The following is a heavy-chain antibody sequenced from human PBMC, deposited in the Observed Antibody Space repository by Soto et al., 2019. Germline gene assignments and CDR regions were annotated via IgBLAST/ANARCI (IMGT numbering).Heavy chain of an antibody. CDR3: ASAGRIVNCISTSGRSSSYYDMDV. CDR2: INHSGST. J-gene: IGHJ6*02. Sequence: SETLSLTCAVYGGSFSGYYWSWIRQPPGKGLEWIGEINHSGSTNYNPSLKSRVTISVDTSKNQFSLKLSPVTAADTAVYNCASAGRIVNCISTSGRSSSYYDMDVWGQGTTVTVAS. CDR1: GGSFSGYY. V-gene: IGHV4-34*01. D-gene: IGHD2-2*01.